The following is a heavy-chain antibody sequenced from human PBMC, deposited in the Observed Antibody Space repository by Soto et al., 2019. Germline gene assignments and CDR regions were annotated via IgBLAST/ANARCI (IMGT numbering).Heavy chain of an antibody. CDR2: IVVGSGNT. J-gene: IGHJ4*02. CDR3: AADPSGFLEWLLSSL. D-gene: IGHD3-3*01. Sequence: SVKVSCKASGFTFTSSAVQWVRQARGQRLEWIGWIVVGSGNTNYAQKFQEGVTITRDMSTSTAYMELSSLRSEDTAVYYCAADPSGFLEWLLSSLWGQGTLVTVS. V-gene: IGHV1-58*01. CDR1: GFTFTSSA.